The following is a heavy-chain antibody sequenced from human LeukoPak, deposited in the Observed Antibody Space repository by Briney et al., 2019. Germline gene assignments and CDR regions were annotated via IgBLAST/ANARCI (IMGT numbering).Heavy chain of an antibody. J-gene: IGHJ4*02. CDR2: IYHSGST. CDR3: ARHGLYDDFWSGSPLDY. CDR1: GGSISSSNW. D-gene: IGHD3-3*01. Sequence: SETLSLTCAVSGGSISSSNWWSWVRQPPGKGLEWIGEIYHSGSTNYNPSLKSRVTISVDKSKNQFSLKLSSVTAADTAVYYWARHGLYDDFWSGSPLDYWGQGTLVTVSS. V-gene: IGHV4-4*02.